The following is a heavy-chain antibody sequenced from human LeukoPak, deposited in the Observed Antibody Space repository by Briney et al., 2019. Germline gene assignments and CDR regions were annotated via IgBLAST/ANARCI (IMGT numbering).Heavy chain of an antibody. D-gene: IGHD2-8*02. CDR1: GFTFSSYA. J-gene: IGHJ4*02. Sequence: PGGSLRLSCAASGFTFSSYAMSWVRQAPGKGLEWVSAISGSGGSTYYADSVKGRFTISRDNSKNTLYLQMNSLRAEDTAVYYCANLMVLVDYAGAYGGQGTLVTVSS. CDR2: ISGSGGST. V-gene: IGHV3-23*01. CDR3: ANLMVLVDYAGAY.